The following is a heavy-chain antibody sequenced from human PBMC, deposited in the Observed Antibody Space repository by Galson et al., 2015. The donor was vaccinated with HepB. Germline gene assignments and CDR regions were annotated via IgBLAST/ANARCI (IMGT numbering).Heavy chain of an antibody. CDR3: AREGRDSTVVGRWFDP. CDR2: INPNSGGT. CDR1: GYTFTGYY. J-gene: IGHJ5*02. D-gene: IGHD2-15*01. Sequence: SVKVSCKASGYTFTGYYMHWVRQAPGQGLEWMGRINPNSGGTNYAQKFQGRVTMTRDTSISTAYMELSRLRSDDTAVYYCAREGRDSTVVGRWFDPWGQGTLVTVSS. V-gene: IGHV1-2*06.